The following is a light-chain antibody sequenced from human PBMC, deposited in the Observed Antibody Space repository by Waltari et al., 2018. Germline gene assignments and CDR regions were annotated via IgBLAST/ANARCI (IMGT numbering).Light chain of an antibody. CDR3: QQCNSYSWT. J-gene: IGKJ1*01. CDR1: QSISSW. V-gene: IGKV1-5*03. CDR2: KAS. Sequence: DIQMTHSPSTLSASVGDRVTITCRASQSISSWLAWYQQKQGKAPTLLIYKASSLESGVPSRFSGSGSGTEFILTISSLEPDDFAAYYCQQCNSYSWTFGQGTKVEIK.